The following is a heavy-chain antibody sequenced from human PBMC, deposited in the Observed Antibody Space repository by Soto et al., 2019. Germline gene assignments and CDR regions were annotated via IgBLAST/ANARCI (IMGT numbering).Heavy chain of an antibody. J-gene: IGHJ4*02. CDR1: GDSVSNNSVA. CDR3: ARTLRGRRVKYFHD. Sequence: PSQTLSLTCAISGDSVSNNSVAWNWVRQSPSRGLEWLGRTYYRSKWHYDYAPSVRSRITINPDTSKNHFSLQLNSVSPADAAVYYCARTLRGRRVKYFHDWAQLTPVTVSS. V-gene: IGHV6-1*01. D-gene: IGHD3-10*01. CDR2: TYYRSKWHY.